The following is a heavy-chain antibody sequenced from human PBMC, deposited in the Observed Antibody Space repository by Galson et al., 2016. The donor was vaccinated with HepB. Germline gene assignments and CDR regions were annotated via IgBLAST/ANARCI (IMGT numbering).Heavy chain of an antibody. CDR2: ISDSGATT. J-gene: IGHJ4*02. D-gene: IGHD3-22*01. Sequence: SLRLSCAASGFTFSNYAMTWVRQAPGKGPHFVSSISDSGATTYYPDSVKGRFTISRDNSKNTLYLQMNRLRAEDTAVYYCARLVLYDTSGSYYWGQGTLVTVSS. V-gene: IGHV3-23*01. CDR3: ARLVLYDTSGSYY. CDR1: GFTFSNYA.